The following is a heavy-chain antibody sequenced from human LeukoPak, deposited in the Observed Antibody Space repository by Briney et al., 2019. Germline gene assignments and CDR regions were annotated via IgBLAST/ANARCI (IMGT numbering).Heavy chain of an antibody. D-gene: IGHD4-23*01. CDR2: MNPNSGNT. CDR1: GYTFTTYD. CDR3: ARGPNKSDGGNSGSAWFDP. Sequence: ASVKVSCKASGYTFTTYDINRVRQATGQGREWMGWMNPNSGNTGYAQKFQGRVTMTRNTSISTAYMELSSLRSEDTAVYYCARGPNKSDGGNSGSAWFDPWGQGTLVTVSS. V-gene: IGHV1-8*01. J-gene: IGHJ5*02.